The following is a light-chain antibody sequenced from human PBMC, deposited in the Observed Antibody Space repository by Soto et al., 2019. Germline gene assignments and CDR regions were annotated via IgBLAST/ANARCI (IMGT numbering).Light chain of an antibody. CDR1: QSIRSW. Sequence: DIQMTQSPSTLSASVGDRVTITCRASQSIRSWLAWYQQKPGKAPKLLIYDASSLESGVPSRFSGSGSGTEFTLTISSLQPDDFATYYCQQYNSYWTFGRGTKVEIK. V-gene: IGKV1-5*01. CDR2: DAS. CDR3: QQYNSYWT. J-gene: IGKJ1*01.